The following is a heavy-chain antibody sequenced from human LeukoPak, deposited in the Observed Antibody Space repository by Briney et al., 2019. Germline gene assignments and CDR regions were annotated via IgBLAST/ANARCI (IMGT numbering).Heavy chain of an antibody. CDR2: ISSSSSYI. CDR3: AELGITMIGGA. V-gene: IGHV3-21*01. Sequence: GGSLRLSCAASGFTFSSYSMNWVRQAPGKGLEWVSSISSSSSYIYYVDSVKGRFTISRDNAKNSLYLQMNSLRAEDTAVYYCAELGITMIGGAWGKGTTVTISS. CDR1: GFTFSSYS. J-gene: IGHJ6*04. D-gene: IGHD3-10*02.